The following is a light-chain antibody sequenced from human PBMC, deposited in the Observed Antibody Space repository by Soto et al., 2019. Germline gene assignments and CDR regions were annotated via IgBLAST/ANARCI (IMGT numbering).Light chain of an antibody. CDR1: SSDVGGYNY. V-gene: IGLV2-14*01. CDR3: SSYTSSSTPFV. CDR2: DVS. J-gene: IGLJ1*01. Sequence: QSALTQPASVSGSPGQSITISCTGNSSDVGGYNYVSWYQQHPGKAPKLMIYDVSNRPSGVSNRFSGSKYGNTASLTISGLQAEDEADYYCSSYTSSSTPFVFGTATKVTVL.